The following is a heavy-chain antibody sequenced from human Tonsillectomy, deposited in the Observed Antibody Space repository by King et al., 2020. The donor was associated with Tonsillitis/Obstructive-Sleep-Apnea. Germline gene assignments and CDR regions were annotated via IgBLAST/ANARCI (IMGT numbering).Heavy chain of an antibody. J-gene: IGHJ6*03. V-gene: IGHV4-39*01. CDR2: IYYSGST. CDR3: ARQQYYYYDMDV. Sequence: QLQESGPGLVKPSETLSLTCTVSGGSISSSSYYWGWIRQPPGKGLEWIGSIYYSGSTYYNPSLKSRVTISVDTSKNQFSLKLSSVTAADTAVYYCARQQYYYYDMDVWGKGNTVTVSS. CDR1: GGSISSSSYY.